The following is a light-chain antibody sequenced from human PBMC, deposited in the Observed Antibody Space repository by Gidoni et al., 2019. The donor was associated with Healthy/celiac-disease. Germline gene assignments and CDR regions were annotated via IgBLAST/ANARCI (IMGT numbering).Light chain of an antibody. V-gene: IGLV3-10*01. CDR3: YSPDSSGNHRV. J-gene: IGLJ3*02. Sequence: SYELTQPPSVSGSPGQTARITCSGDALPKKYAYWYQQKAGQAPVLVIYEDSKRPSGIPERFSGSSSGTMATLTISGAQVEDEADYYCYSPDSSGNHRVFGGGTKLTVL. CDR1: ALPKKY. CDR2: EDS.